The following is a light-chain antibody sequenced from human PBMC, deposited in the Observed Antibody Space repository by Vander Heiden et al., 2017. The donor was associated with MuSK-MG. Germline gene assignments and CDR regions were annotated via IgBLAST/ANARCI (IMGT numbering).Light chain of an antibody. V-gene: IGKV3-20*01. CDR2: GAS. Sequence: EIVLTQSPGTLSLSPGERATLSCRASQSVSSRYLAWYQQKPGQAPRLVIFGASNRATGIPDRFSASGSGTDFTLTITRLEPEDFAVYYCQQYGRSFDPGTRVEIK. CDR1: QSVSSRY. CDR3: QQYGRS. J-gene: IGKJ1*01.